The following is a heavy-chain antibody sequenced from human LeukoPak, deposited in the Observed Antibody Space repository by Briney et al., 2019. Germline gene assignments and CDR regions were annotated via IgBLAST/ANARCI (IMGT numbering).Heavy chain of an antibody. Sequence: PSETLSLTCAVYGGSLSGYYWSWIRQPPGKGLEWIGEINHSGSTNYNPSLKSRVTISVDTSKNQFSLKLSSVTAADTAVYYCASARDYDSSGYYGWGQGTLVTVSS. V-gene: IGHV4-34*01. CDR3: ASARDYDSSGYYG. J-gene: IGHJ4*02. CDR1: GGSLSGYY. D-gene: IGHD3-22*01. CDR2: INHSGST.